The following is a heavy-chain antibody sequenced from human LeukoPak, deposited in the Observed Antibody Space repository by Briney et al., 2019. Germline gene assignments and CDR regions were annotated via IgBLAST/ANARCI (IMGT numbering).Heavy chain of an antibody. D-gene: IGHD3-22*01. CDR3: AGEDSSGLRFDY. J-gene: IGHJ4*02. CDR2: IYYSGST. V-gene: IGHV4-59*11. CDR1: GGSISSHY. Sequence: SETLSLTCTVSGGSISSHYWSWIRQPPGKGLEWIGYIYYSGSTNYNPSLKSRVTISVDTSKNQFSLKLSSVTAADTAVYYCAGEDSSGLRFDYWGQGTLVTVSS.